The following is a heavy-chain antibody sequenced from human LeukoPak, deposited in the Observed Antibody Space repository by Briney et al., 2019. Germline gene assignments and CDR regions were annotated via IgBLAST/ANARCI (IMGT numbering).Heavy chain of an antibody. D-gene: IGHD3-10*01. J-gene: IGHJ4*02. CDR1: GGFFRGYY. CDR3: ARGTAQELLWFGKKYYFDY. Sequence: SETLSLTCPVYGGFFRGYYWSWIRQPPGKGLAGIGEINLSGSTNYNPALKSRVTISVDTSKNQVSLKLSSVTAADTAVYYSARGTAQELLWFGKKYYFDYWGQGTLVTVSS. V-gene: IGHV4-34*01. CDR2: INLSGST.